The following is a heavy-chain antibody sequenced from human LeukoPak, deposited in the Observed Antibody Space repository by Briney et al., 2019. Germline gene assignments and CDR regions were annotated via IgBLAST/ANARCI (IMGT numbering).Heavy chain of an antibody. J-gene: IGHJ3*02. V-gene: IGHV3-74*01. Sequence: GGSLRLSCAASGFTISTYWIHWVRQAPGKGLVWVSRIKSDGRSTSYADSVKGRFTISRDNAKNAVYLQMNSLRAEDTAVYYCGRPQNPEIFGYGAFDIWGQGTMVTVSS. D-gene: IGHD3-9*01. CDR3: GRPQNPEIFGYGAFDI. CDR1: GFTISTYW. CDR2: IKSDGRST.